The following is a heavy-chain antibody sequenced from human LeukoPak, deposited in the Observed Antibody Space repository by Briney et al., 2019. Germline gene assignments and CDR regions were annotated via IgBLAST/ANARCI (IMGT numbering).Heavy chain of an antibody. CDR3: ARQDYDYVWGSYRLDY. CDR2: INHSGST. V-gene: IGHV4-34*01. CDR1: GGSFSGYY. D-gene: IGHD3-16*02. J-gene: IGHJ4*02. Sequence: SETLSLTCAVYGGSFSGYYWSWIRQPPGKGLEWIGEINHSGSTNYNPSLKSRVTISVDTSKNQFSLKLSSVTAADTAVYYCARQDYDYVWGSYRLDYWGQGTLVTVSS.